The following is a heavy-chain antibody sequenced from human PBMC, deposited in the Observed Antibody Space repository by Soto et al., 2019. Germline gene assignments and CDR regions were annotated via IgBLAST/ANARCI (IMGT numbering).Heavy chain of an antibody. Sequence: EVQLLESGGGLVQPGGSLRLSCVGSGFTFRSHALNWVRQSPGKGLEWVAGISGTGGTTYYGDSMRGRFTISRDNSKETLNLQMDSLRPEDTAIYFCARAPMERYFDWYFDHWGQGSLVIVTS. CDR1: GFTFRSHA. J-gene: IGHJ4*02. V-gene: IGHV3-23*01. CDR3: ARAPMERYFDWYFDH. D-gene: IGHD3-9*01. CDR2: ISGTGGTT.